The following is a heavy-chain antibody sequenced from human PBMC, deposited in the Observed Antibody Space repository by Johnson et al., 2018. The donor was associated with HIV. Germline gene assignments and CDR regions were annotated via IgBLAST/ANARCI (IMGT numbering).Heavy chain of an antibody. CDR1: GFTFSDYY. Sequence: QVQLVESGGGLVKPGGSLRLSCAASGFTFSDYYMSWIRQAPGKGLEWVSYISSSGNTMYYADSVKGRFTISRDNSKNTLYLQMNSLRAEDTAVYYCAKPRSLWLEGAFDIWGQGTMVTVSS. CDR3: AKPRSLWLEGAFDI. CDR2: ISSSGNTM. J-gene: IGHJ3*02. D-gene: IGHD3-10*01. V-gene: IGHV3-11*04.